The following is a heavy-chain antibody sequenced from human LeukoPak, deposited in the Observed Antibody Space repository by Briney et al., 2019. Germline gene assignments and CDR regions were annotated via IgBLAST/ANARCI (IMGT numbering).Heavy chain of an antibody. D-gene: IGHD3-22*01. J-gene: IGHJ4*02. Sequence: ASVKVSCKASGGTFSSYAISWVRQAPGQGLEWMGRIIPILGIANYAQKFQGRVTITADKSTSTAYMGLSSLRSEDTAVYYCATRNDYYDSSGYYLPHFDYWGQGTLVTVSS. CDR1: GGTFSSYA. CDR2: IIPILGIA. V-gene: IGHV1-69*04. CDR3: ATRNDYYDSSGYYLPHFDY.